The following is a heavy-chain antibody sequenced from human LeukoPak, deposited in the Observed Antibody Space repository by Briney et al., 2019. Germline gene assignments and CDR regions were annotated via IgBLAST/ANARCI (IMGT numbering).Heavy chain of an antibody. D-gene: IGHD6-19*01. J-gene: IGHJ4*02. CDR3: ARESIAVAGAPFDY. CDR1: GFSFTYAW. Sequence: WGSLRLSCAASGFSFTYAWMSWVRQVPGKGLEWVSYISSGSTIYDADSVKGRFTISRDNAKNSLYLQMNSLRAEDTAVYYCARESIAVAGAPFDYWGQGTLVTVSS. CDR2: ISSGSTI. V-gene: IGHV3-69-1*02.